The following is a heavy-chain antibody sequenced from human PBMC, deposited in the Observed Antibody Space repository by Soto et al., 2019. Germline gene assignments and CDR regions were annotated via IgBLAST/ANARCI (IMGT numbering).Heavy chain of an antibody. CDR3: ARGQRVGDWFDP. Sequence: GASLKLSCKASGYTFTGSYMHLVRQAPGQGLEWMGWINRNTGGTNYAQKLQGWVTMTRATSISTAYMEPSRLRPDDPAVTYLARGQRVGDWFDPWGQGTLVTVSS. CDR1: GYTFTGSY. D-gene: IGHD6-6*01. V-gene: IGHV1-2*04. J-gene: IGHJ5*02. CDR2: INRNTGGT.